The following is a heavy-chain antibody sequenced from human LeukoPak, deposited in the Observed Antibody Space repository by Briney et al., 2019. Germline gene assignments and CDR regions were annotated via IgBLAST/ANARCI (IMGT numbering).Heavy chain of an antibody. Sequence: SETLSLTCAVSGGSISSGGYSWSWIRQPPGKGLEWIGYIYYSGSTYYNPSLKSRVTISVDTSKNQFSLKLSSVTAADTAVYYCASLYYDYVWGSYVDAFDIWGQGTMVTVSS. J-gene: IGHJ3*02. V-gene: IGHV4-30-4*07. D-gene: IGHD3-16*01. CDR3: ASLYYDYVWGSYVDAFDI. CDR1: GGSISSGGYS. CDR2: IYYSGST.